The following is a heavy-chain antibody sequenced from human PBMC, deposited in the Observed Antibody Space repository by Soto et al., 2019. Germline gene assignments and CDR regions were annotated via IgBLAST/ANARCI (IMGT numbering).Heavy chain of an antibody. CDR3: ARDRYFYDSRGYYRTLDS. V-gene: IGHV4-59*11. CDR1: GDSFSNHY. CDR2: IFHSGIT. Sequence: TSETLSLTFTISGDSFSNHYWTWIRQSPGKGLEWIGYIFHSGITDYNSSVKSRVTISIDKSRNLFSLNLTSVTAADTAVYYCARDRYFYDSRGYYRTLDSWGQGTLVTVSS. J-gene: IGHJ5*01. D-gene: IGHD3-22*01.